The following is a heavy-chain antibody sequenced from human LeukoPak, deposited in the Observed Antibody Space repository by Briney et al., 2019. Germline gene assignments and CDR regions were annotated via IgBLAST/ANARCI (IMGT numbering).Heavy chain of an antibody. CDR1: GFTFSSYG. V-gene: IGHV3-30*18. D-gene: IGHD4-11*01. CDR2: ISYDGSNK. J-gene: IGHJ6*02. CDR3: AKDFSGRYSNYTFDYYYYGMDV. Sequence: GRSLRLSRAASGFTFSSYGMHWVRQAPGKGLEWVAVISYDGSNKYYADSVKGRFTISRDNSKNTLYLQMNSLRAEDTAVYYCAKDFSGRYSNYTFDYYYYGMDVWGQGTTVTVSS.